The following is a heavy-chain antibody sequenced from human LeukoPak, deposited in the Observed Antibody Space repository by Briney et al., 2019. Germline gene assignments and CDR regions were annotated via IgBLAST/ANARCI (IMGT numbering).Heavy chain of an antibody. Sequence: ASVKVSCNDSGDSFTNQFRNWVRHAPGRGLEWMGWINPNSGDTNYEQRFQGRVTMTRDTSISTAYMDLTRLASDDTAVYYCARRELLVDYWGQGTLVTVSS. J-gene: IGHJ4*02. D-gene: IGHD3-10*01. CDR1: GDSFTNQF. V-gene: IGHV1-2*02. CDR2: INPNSGDT. CDR3: ARRELLVDY.